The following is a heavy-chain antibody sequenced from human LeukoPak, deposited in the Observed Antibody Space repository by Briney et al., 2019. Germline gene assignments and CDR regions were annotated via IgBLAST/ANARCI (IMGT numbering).Heavy chain of an antibody. Sequence: SETLSHTCSVSGGSINGNYWTWIRQPPGKGLEWIGYIYDDGTTNYNPSLESRLTMSIDRSASHFSLTLRSVTAADTAVYYCARVFRGAVTANWFDLWGQGTLVSVSS. CDR1: GGSINGNY. V-gene: IGHV4-59*01. D-gene: IGHD2-21*02. CDR3: ARVFRGAVTANWFDL. J-gene: IGHJ5*02. CDR2: IYDDGTT.